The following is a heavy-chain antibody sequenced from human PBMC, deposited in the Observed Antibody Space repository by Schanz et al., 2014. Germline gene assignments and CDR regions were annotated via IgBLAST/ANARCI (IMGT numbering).Heavy chain of an antibody. V-gene: IGHV3-23*01. D-gene: IGHD3-3*01. CDR1: GFTFRRYG. CDR3: ARGSGTFDS. CDR2: IAGDGGGP. Sequence: EVQMLESGGGLVQPGGSLRLSCVASGFTFRRYGRSWVRQAPGKGLEWVSVIAGDGGGPNYVDSVKGRFTISRDNSDNTLYLQMNNLRAEDTAVYYCARGSGTFDSWGQGTLVTVSS. J-gene: IGHJ4*02.